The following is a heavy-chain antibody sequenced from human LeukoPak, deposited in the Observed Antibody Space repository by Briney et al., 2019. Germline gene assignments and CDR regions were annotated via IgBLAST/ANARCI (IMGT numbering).Heavy chain of an antibody. V-gene: IGHV3-23*01. D-gene: IGHD6-19*01. CDR2: ISGSGGST. CDR3: AKVGWSGSSGPRRYFDL. CDR1: GFTFSSYA. J-gene: IGHJ2*01. Sequence: GSLRLSCAASGFTFSSYAMSWVRRAPGKGLEWVSAISGSGGSTYYADSVKGRFTISRDNSKNTLYLQMNSLRAEDTAVYYCAKVGWSGSSGPRRYFDLWGRGTLVTVSS.